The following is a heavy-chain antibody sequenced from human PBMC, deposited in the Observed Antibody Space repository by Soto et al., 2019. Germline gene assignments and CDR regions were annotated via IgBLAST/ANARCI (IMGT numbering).Heavy chain of an antibody. CDR3: ARYAYCSDGSCSTKNSWFDP. CDR1: GYSISSGYY. V-gene: IGHV4-38-2*01. J-gene: IGHJ5*01. CDR2: IHHSGST. D-gene: IGHD2-15*01. Sequence: PSETLSLSCAVSGYSISSGYYWGWIRQPPGKELEWIGSIHHSGSTYYNPSLKSRVTISVATSKNQFSLKLSSVTAAATAVYYCARYAYCSDGSCSTKNSWFDPWGQGTLGTVS.